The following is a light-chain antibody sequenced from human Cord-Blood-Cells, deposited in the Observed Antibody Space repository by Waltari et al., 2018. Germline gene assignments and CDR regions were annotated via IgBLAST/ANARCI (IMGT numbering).Light chain of an antibody. CDR1: SSDAGGYNY. V-gene: IGLV2-14*01. CDR2: EVS. J-gene: IGLJ1*01. CDR3: SSYTSSSTLV. Sequence: QSALTQPASVSGSPGQSITISCTGTSSDAGGYNYVSWYQPHPGKAPKLMIYEVSNRPSGVSNRFSGSKSGNTASLTISGLQAEDEADYYCSSYTSSSTLVFGTGTKVTVL.